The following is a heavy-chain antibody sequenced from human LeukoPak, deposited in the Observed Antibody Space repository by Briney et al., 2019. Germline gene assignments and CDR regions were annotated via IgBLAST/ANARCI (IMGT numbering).Heavy chain of an antibody. CDR2: TYYRSNWIN. V-gene: IGHV6-1*01. CDR3: ARDDVGRRYDY. J-gene: IGHJ4*02. Sequence: SQTLSLTCAISGDSVFSSTAAWNWIRQSPSSGLEWLGRTYYRSNWINEYAISVRGRIAINPDTSKNQVSLQLNSVTPEDTAVYFCARDDVGRRYDYWGQGIRVTVSS. CDR1: GDSVFSSTAA. D-gene: IGHD1-26*01.